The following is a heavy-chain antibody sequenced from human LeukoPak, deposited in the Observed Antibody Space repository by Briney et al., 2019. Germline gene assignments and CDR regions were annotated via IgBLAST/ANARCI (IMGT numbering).Heavy chain of an antibody. CDR2: IIPIFGTA. Sequence: SVKVSCKASGGTFSSYAISWVRQAPGQGLEWMGGIIPIFGTANYAQKFQGRVTITADKSTSTAYMELSSLRSEDTAVYYCARDSNTAMPKGRFDPWGQGTLVTVSS. V-gene: IGHV1-69*06. J-gene: IGHJ5*02. D-gene: IGHD5-18*01. CDR3: ARDSNTAMPKGRFDP. CDR1: GGTFSSYA.